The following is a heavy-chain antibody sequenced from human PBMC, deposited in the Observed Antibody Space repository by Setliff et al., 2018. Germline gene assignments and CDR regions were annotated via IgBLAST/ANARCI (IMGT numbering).Heavy chain of an antibody. J-gene: IGHJ4*02. CDR1: GFLYSNNA. CDR3: ASSSGGNYEAYFDY. CDR2: ISYDGTIT. Sequence: PGGSLRLSCAASGFLYSNNAFHWVRQTPGKGLEWVAVISYDGTITHYVDSVKGRFSISREHSQNTLYLQMNSLSPEDTALYYCASSSGGNYEAYFDYWGQGTLVTVSS. V-gene: IGHV3-30*04. D-gene: IGHD2-15*01.